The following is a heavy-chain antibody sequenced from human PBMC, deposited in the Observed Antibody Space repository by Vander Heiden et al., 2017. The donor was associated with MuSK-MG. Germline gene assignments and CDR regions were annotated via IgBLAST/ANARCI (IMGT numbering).Heavy chain of an antibody. CDR1: GFTFSDHY. Sequence: SGFTFSDHYMDWVRPAPGKGLEWVVRTINKANIYTTEYAASVKGRFTISRDNSKKSVYLHLNSLKTEDTAVYYCARVSGSYDLDYWGQGTLVTVSS. CDR3: ARVSGSYDLDY. J-gene: IGHJ4*02. V-gene: IGHV3-72*01. CDR2: TINKANIYTT. D-gene: IGHD1-26*01.